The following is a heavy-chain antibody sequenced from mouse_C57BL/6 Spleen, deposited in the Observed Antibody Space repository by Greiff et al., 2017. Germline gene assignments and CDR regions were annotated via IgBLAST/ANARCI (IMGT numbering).Heavy chain of an antibody. D-gene: IGHD3-2*02. CDR3: GREAQDGGDYYAMDY. Sequence: EVKLMESEGGLVQPGSSMKLSCTASGFTFSDYYMAWVRQVPEKGLEWVANINYDGSSTYYLDSLKSRFIISRDNAKNILYLQMSSLKSEDTATYYCGREAQDGGDYYAMDYWGQGTSVTVSS. CDR1: GFTFSDYY. V-gene: IGHV5-16*01. CDR2: INYDGSST. J-gene: IGHJ4*01.